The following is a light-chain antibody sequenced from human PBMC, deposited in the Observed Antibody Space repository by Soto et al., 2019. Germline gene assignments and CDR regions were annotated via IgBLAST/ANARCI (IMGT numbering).Light chain of an antibody. Sequence: DIVMTQSPLSLPVTPGEPASISCRSSQSLLHSNGYNYLDWYLQKPGQSPQLLIYLGSNRASGVPDRFSGSGSGTDFTLKISTVEAEDVVVYYGMQALHPPTFGRGTKVEIK. CDR3: MQALHPPT. CDR1: QSLLHSNGYNY. J-gene: IGKJ1*01. V-gene: IGKV2-28*01. CDR2: LGS.